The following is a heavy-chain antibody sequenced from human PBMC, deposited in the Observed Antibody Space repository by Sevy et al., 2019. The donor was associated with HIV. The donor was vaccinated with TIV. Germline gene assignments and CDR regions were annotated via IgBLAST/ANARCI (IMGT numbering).Heavy chain of an antibody. CDR2: RSSSSSYI. Sequence: GGSLRLSCAASGFTFSSYSMNWVRLAPGKGLEWVSSRSSSSSYIDYADSVKGRFTISRDNAKNSLYLQMNSLRAEDTAVYYCATGVDSSPRPDWFDPWGQGTLVTVSS. CDR1: GFTFSSYS. D-gene: IGHD6-13*01. J-gene: IGHJ5*02. CDR3: ATGVDSSPRPDWFDP. V-gene: IGHV3-21*01.